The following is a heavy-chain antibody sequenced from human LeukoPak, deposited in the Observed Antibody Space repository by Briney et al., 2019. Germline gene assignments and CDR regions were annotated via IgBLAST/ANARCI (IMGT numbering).Heavy chain of an antibody. V-gene: IGHV3-30*18. CDR1: GFTFSSYG. D-gene: IGHD6-13*01. J-gene: IGHJ4*02. CDR3: AKDRRYSSSWYGDY. Sequence: GGSLRLSCAASGFTFSSYGMHWVRQAPGKGLEWVAVISYDGSNKYYADSVKGRFTISRDNSKNTLYLQMNSLRAGDTAVYYCAKDRRYSSSWYGDYWGQGTLVTVSS. CDR2: ISYDGSNK.